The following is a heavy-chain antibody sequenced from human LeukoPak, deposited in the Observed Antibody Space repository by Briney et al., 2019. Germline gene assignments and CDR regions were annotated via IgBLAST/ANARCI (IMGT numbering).Heavy chain of an antibody. D-gene: IGHD3-10*01. CDR3: ARVSLVRGAPDYYFDY. Sequence: PSETLSLNCTVSGYSISRGYYWGWIRQTPGKGLEWIGHIYHSGNTYYNPSLRSRVTISVDTSKNQFSLKVTSVTAADTAVYYCARVSLVRGAPDYYFDYWGQGTLVTVSS. CDR2: IYHSGNT. J-gene: IGHJ4*02. CDR1: GYSISRGYY. V-gene: IGHV4-38-2*02.